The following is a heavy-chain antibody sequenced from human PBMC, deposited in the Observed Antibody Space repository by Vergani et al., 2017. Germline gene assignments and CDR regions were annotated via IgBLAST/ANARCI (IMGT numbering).Heavy chain of an antibody. CDR3: AKKGGSLYYYGVDV. CDR2: IRYDGSNP. V-gene: IGHV3-30*02. Sequence: QEQLLQSGGGVVQPGGSLRLSCIGSGYTFGHFHMHWVRQAPSKGLAWVAFIRYDGSNPQYIDSVKGRFTISRDNSKDTLFLQMNGLRPEDTGTYFCAKKGGSLYYYGVDVWGQGTTITVSS. CDR1: GYTFGHFH. J-gene: IGHJ6*02. D-gene: IGHD1-26*01.